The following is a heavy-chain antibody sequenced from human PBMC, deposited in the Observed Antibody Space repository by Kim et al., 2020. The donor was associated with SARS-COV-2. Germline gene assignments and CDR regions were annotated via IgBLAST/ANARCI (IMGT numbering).Heavy chain of an antibody. V-gene: IGHV4-61*01. J-gene: IGHJ4*02. CDR1: GGSVSSGSYY. Sequence: SETLSLTCTVSGGSVSSGSYYWSWIRQPPGKGLEWIGYIYYSGSTNYNPSLKSRVTISVDTTKNQFSLKLSSVTAAETAVYYCARTDIVATMPVDYWGEG. CDR3: ARTDIVATMPVDY. CDR2: IYYSGST. D-gene: IGHD5-12*01.